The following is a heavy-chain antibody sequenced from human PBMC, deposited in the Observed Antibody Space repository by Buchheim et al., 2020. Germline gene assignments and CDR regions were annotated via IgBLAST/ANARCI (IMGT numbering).Heavy chain of an antibody. D-gene: IGHD3-3*01. Sequence: QVQLQESGPGLVKPSQTLSLTCTVSGGSISSGSDYWSWIRQPAGKGLEWIGYMYTSGSTNYNPSLKSRVTISVDTSRNQFSLKLTSVTAADTAVYYCARDWPIFGVLGYYAMDVWGQGTT. J-gene: IGHJ6*02. CDR2: MYTSGST. V-gene: IGHV4-61*02. CDR1: GGSISSGSDY. CDR3: ARDWPIFGVLGYYAMDV.